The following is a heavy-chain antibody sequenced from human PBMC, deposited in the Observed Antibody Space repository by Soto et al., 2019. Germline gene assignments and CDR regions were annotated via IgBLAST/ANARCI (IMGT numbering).Heavy chain of an antibody. Sequence: ASVKVSCKASGYTFASYGISWVRQAPGQGLEWMGWISAYNGNTNYAQKLQGRVTMTTDTSTSTAYMELRSLRSDDTAVYYCARVRRGYSGYDSDYWGQGTLVTVSS. CDR2: ISAYNGNT. D-gene: IGHD5-12*01. CDR3: ARVRRGYSGYDSDY. J-gene: IGHJ4*02. V-gene: IGHV1-18*01. CDR1: GYTFASYG.